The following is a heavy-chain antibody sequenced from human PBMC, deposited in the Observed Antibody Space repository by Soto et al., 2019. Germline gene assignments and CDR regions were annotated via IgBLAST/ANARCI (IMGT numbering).Heavy chain of an antibody. D-gene: IGHD1-26*01. CDR2: INPNSGGT. CDR3: ARGYSGSYQHAFDI. CDR1: GYTFTGYY. J-gene: IGHJ3*02. V-gene: IGHV1-2*04. Sequence: ASVKVSCKASGYTFTGYYMHWVRQAPGQGLEWMGWINPNSGGTNYAQKFQGWVTMTRDTSISTAYMELSRLRSDDTAVYYCARGYSGSYQHAFDIWGQGTMVTVSS.